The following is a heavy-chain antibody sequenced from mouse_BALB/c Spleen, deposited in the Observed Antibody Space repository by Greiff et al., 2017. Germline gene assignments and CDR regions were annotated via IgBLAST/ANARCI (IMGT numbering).Heavy chain of an antibody. CDR1: GFAFSSYD. CDR3: ARHPYYYGSSHAMDY. V-gene: IGHV5-12-1*01. Sequence: EVQLVESGGGLVKPGGSLKLSCAASGFAFSSYDMSWVRQTPEKRLEWVAYISSGGGSTYYPDTVKGRFTISRDNAKNTLYLQMSSLKSEDTAMYYCARHPYYYGSSHAMDYWGQGTSVTVSS. CDR2: ISSGGGST. J-gene: IGHJ4*01. D-gene: IGHD1-1*01.